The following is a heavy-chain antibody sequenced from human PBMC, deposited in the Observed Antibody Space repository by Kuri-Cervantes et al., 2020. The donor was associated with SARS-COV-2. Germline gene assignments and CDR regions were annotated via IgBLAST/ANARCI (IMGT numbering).Heavy chain of an antibody. CDR3: ARGGGSPKWGQKNYYYYYGMDF. CDR2: IYPGDSDT. V-gene: IGHV5-51*01. J-gene: IGHJ6*02. Sequence: GESLKISCKGSGYSFTSYWIGWVRQMPGKGLEWMGIIYPGDSDTRYSPSFQGQVTISADKSISTAYLQWSSLKASDTAMYYCARGGGSPKWGQKNYYYYYGMDFWGQGTTVTVSS. D-gene: IGHD1-26*01. CDR1: GYSFTSYW.